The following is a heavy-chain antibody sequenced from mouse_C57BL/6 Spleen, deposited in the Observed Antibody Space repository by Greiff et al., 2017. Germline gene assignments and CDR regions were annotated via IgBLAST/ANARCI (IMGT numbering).Heavy chain of an antibody. CDR3: ARGGDGPDY. CDR2: ISDGGSYT. V-gene: IGHV5-4*01. D-gene: IGHD2-3*01. Sequence: DVQLVESGGGLVKPGGSLKLSCAASGFTFSSYAMSWVRQTPEKRLEWVATISDGGSYTYYPDNVKGRFTISRDNAKNNLYLQMSHLKSEDTAMYYCARGGDGPDYWGQGTTLTVSS. J-gene: IGHJ2*01. CDR1: GFTFSSYA.